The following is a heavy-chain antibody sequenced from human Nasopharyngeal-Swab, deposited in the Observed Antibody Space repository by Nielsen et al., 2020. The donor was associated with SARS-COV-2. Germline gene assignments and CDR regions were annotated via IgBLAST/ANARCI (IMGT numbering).Heavy chain of an antibody. CDR1: GYTFTSYG. Sequence: ASVKVSCKASGYTFTSYGISWVRQAPGQGLEWMGWISAYNGNTNYAQKLQGRVTMTTDTSTSTAYMEPRSLRSDDTAVYYCASRIRPYYGSGSYSYHYGMDVWGQGTTVTVSS. CDR2: ISAYNGNT. CDR3: ASRIRPYYGSGSYSYHYGMDV. J-gene: IGHJ6*02. V-gene: IGHV1-18*01. D-gene: IGHD3-10*01.